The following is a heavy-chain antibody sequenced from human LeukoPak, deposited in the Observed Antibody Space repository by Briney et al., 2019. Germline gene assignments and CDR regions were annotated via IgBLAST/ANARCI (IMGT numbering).Heavy chain of an antibody. CDR3: ARRILRGGYYMDV. J-gene: IGHJ6*03. CDR2: IYYSGST. CDR1: GGSISSYY. D-gene: IGHD3-10*01. V-gene: IGHV4-59*01. Sequence: KPSETLSLTCTVSGGSISSYYWSWIRQPPGKGLEWIGYIYYSGSTNYNPSLKSRVTISVDTSKNQFSLKLSSVTAADTAVYYCARRILRGGYYMDVWGKGTTVTVSS.